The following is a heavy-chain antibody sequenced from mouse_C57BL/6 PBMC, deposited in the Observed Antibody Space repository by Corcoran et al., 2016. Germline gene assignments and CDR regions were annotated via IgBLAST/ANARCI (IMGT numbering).Heavy chain of an antibody. CDR3: ARLAGTGWDFDV. CDR2: IYPGDGDT. V-gene: IGHV1-80*01. D-gene: IGHD4-1*01. J-gene: IGHJ1*03. Sequence: QVQLQQSGAELVKPGASVKISCKASGYAFSSYWMNWVKQRPGKGLEWIGQIYPGDGDTNYNGKFKGKATLTADKSSSTAYMQLSSLTSEDSAVYFCARLAGTGWDFDVWGTGTTVTVSS. CDR1: GYAFSSYW.